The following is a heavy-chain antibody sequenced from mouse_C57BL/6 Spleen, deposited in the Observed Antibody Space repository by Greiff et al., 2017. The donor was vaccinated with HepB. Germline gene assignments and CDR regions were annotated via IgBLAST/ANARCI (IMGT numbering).Heavy chain of an antibody. J-gene: IGHJ4*01. Sequence: QVQLKQSGAELVRPGASVTLSCKASGYTFTDYEMHWVKQTPVHGLEWIGAIDPETGGTAYNQKFKGKAILTADKSSSTAYMELRSLTSEDSAVYYCTTKYDYYYAMDYWGQGTSVTVSS. V-gene: IGHV1-15*01. D-gene: IGHD2-4*01. CDR2: IDPETGGT. CDR3: TTKYDYYYAMDY. CDR1: GYTFTDYE.